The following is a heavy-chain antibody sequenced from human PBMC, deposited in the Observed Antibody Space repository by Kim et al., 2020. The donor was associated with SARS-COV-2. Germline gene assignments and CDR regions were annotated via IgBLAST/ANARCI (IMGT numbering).Heavy chain of an antibody. J-gene: IGHJ4*02. CDR2: ISGSGGST. CDR1: GFTFSSYA. D-gene: IGHD3-22*01. CDR3: ALKGDYYDSSGYYYYFDY. Sequence: GGSLRLSCAASGFTFSSYAMSWVRQAPGKGLEWVSAISGSGGSTYYADSVKGRFTISRDNSKNTLYLQMNSLRAEDTAVYYCALKGDYYDSSGYYYYFDYWGQGTLVTVSS. V-gene: IGHV3-23*01.